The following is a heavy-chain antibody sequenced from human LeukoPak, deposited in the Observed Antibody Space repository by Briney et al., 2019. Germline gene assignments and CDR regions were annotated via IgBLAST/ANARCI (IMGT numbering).Heavy chain of an antibody. V-gene: IGHV3-23*01. D-gene: IGHD2-15*01. CDR2: ISGGGVST. Sequence: TGGSLRLSCAASGFTFNNYAMSWVRQAPGKGLEWVSAISGGGVSTYYADSVKGRFSVSRDNSKNTLYLQMNSLRAEDTVVYYCANVGSSPVWWGQGTLVTVSS. CDR1: GFTFNNYA. J-gene: IGHJ4*02. CDR3: ANVGSSPVW.